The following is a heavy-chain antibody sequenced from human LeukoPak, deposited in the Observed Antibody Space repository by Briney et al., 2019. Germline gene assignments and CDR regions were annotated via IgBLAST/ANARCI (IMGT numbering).Heavy chain of an antibody. CDR1: GYTFTSNY. CDR2: IHPSGGNT. CDR3: ARDCSSTRCQGPVFDN. D-gene: IGHD2-2*01. V-gene: IGHV1-46*01. J-gene: IGHJ4*02. Sequence: AASVKVSCKASGYTFTSNYMLWVRQAPGQGLEWMGIIHPSGGNTNYAQKFQGRVAMTRDTSTSTVYMELSSLRSEDTAIYYCARDCSSTRCQGPVFDNWGQGTLVTVSS.